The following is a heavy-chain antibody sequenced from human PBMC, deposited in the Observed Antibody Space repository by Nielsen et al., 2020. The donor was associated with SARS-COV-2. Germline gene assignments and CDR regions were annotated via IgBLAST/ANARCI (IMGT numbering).Heavy chain of an antibody. V-gene: IGHV3-30*18. CDR2: ISYDGSNK. J-gene: IGHJ4*02. Sequence: GGSLTLSCAASGFTFSSYGMHWVRQAPGKGLEWVAVISYDGSNKYYADSVKGRFTISRDNSKNTLYLQMNSLRAEDTAVYYCAKARLGGYSYGVDYWGQGTLVTVSS. CDR1: GFTFSSYG. CDR3: AKARLGGYSYGVDY. D-gene: IGHD5-18*01.